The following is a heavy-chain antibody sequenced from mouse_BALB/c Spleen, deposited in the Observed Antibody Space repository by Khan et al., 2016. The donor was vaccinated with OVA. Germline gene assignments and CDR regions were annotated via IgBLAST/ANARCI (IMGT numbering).Heavy chain of an antibody. V-gene: IGHV2-9*02. CDR3: DTIYYGKRYYAMDY. J-gene: IGHJ4*01. CDR2: IWADERT. D-gene: IGHD2-1*01. CDR1: GFSLISYG. Sequence: QVQLKQSGPGLVAPSQSLSIICRVSGFSLISYGVNWVRQPPGKGLEWLGVIWADERTKYNSALMFRLSIRKAKSKSQVFLKMNSLQTDDTAMYYCDTIYYGKRYYAMDYWGQGTSVTVSS.